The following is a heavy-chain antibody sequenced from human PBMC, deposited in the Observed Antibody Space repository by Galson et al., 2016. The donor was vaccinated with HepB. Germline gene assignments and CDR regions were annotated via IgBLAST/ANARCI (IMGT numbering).Heavy chain of an antibody. Sequence: SLRLSCAASGFIFSDYGMHWVRQAPGKGLEWVAVIWSDGSNKFYSDSVKGRFTISRDNSENTLYLQINRLRAEHTALYYCARASGPFDMWGQGTMVTVSS. D-gene: IGHD7-27*01. CDR1: GFIFSDYG. CDR2: IWSDGSNK. V-gene: IGHV3-33*01. CDR3: ARASGPFDM. J-gene: IGHJ3*02.